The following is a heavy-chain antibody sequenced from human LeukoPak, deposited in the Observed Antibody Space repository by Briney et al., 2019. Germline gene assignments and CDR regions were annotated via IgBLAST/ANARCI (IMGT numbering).Heavy chain of an antibody. Sequence: PSETLSLTCTVSGGSISSSSYYWSWIRQPPGKGLEWIGYIYYSGSTNYNLSLKSRVTISVDTSKNQFSLKLSSVTAADTAVYYCARGRYFDYWGQGTLVTVSS. CDR2: IYYSGST. CDR3: ARGRYFDY. D-gene: IGHD3-9*01. J-gene: IGHJ4*02. CDR1: GGSISSSSYY. V-gene: IGHV4-61*01.